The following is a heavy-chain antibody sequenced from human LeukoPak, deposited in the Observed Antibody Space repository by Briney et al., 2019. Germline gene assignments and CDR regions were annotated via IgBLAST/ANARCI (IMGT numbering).Heavy chain of an antibody. J-gene: IGHJ4*02. CDR3: ARTRDFWSGYFDY. Sequence: PSETLSLTCTVSGDSISSYYWSWIRQPPGKGLEWIGYIYYSGSTNYNPSLKSRVTISVDTSKNQFSLKLSSVTAADTAVYYCARTRDFWSGYFDYWGQGTLVTVSS. CDR2: IYYSGST. V-gene: IGHV4-59*12. D-gene: IGHD3-3*01. CDR1: GDSISSYY.